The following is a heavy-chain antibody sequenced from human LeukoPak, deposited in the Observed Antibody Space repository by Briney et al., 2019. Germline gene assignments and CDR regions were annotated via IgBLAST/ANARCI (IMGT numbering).Heavy chain of an antibody. Sequence: PGESLSLTCAASGFTFSSYPQHWVSQPPAKGLEWVTLISYDGSKIYYADSVKSRFTISRDNSKNTLYLQMNSLSAEDTAVYYCARESGWGLPHAFDFWGQGTMVTVSS. J-gene: IGHJ3*01. CDR3: ARESGWGLPHAFDF. D-gene: IGHD3-3*01. CDR2: ISYDGSKI. V-gene: IGHV3-30-3*01. CDR1: GFTFSSYP.